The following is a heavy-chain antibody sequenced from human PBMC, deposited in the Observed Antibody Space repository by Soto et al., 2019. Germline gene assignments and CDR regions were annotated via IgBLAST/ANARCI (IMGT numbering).Heavy chain of an antibody. J-gene: IGHJ5*02. Sequence: QVQLQESGPGLVKPSQSLSLTCTVSGGSISSGGYYWSWIRQFPGKGLEWIGNIYYSGSTYDSPSLKSRVSISVDTSKNQFSLKLNSVTAADTAVYYCARISGGSSGWYDLWGQGTLVTVSS. CDR3: ARISGGSSGWYDL. CDR2: IYYSGST. V-gene: IGHV4-31*03. D-gene: IGHD3-22*01. CDR1: GGSISSGGYY.